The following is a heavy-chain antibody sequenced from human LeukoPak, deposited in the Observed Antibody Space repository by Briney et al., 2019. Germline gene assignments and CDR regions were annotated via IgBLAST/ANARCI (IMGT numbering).Heavy chain of an antibody. D-gene: IGHD2-2*01. Sequence: ASVKVSCKASGYTFTSYDINWVRQATGQGLEWMGWMNPNSGNTGYAQKFQGRVTMTRNTPISTAYMELSSLRSEDTAVYYCARVRGIVVVPAARWFDPWGQGTLVTVSS. CDR2: MNPNSGNT. CDR1: GYTFTSYD. CDR3: ARVRGIVVVPAARWFDP. J-gene: IGHJ5*02. V-gene: IGHV1-8*01.